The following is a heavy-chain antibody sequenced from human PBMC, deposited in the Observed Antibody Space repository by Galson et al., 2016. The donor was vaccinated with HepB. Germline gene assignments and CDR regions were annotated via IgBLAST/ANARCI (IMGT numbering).Heavy chain of an antibody. CDR2: VYPYDSDT. Sequence: QSGAEVKKPGESLKISCRASGYSFNSYWVAWVRQMPGKGLEWMGAVYPYDSDTRYSPSFQGQVTISVDMSISTAFLQWNSLNVSDTGMYYCARQVGAENWVHPWGLGTLVTV. D-gene: IGHD1-26*01. J-gene: IGHJ5*02. CDR3: ARQVGAENWVHP. V-gene: IGHV5-51*01. CDR1: GYSFNSYW.